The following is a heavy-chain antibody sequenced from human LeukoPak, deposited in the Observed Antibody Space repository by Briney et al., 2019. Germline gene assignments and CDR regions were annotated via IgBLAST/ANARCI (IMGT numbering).Heavy chain of an antibody. J-gene: IGHJ6*03. CDR3: GRAITIFDYYYMDV. Sequence: ASVKVSCKASGDTFTTYDINWVRQAPGQGLESMGWMNPKSGNTVYAQKFQGRVIMTRDTSKSTAYMELSSLRSEDTAVYYCGRAITIFDYYYMDVWGKGSTLTVSS. D-gene: IGHD3-3*01. CDR1: GDTFTTYD. V-gene: IGHV1-8*01. CDR2: MNPKSGNT.